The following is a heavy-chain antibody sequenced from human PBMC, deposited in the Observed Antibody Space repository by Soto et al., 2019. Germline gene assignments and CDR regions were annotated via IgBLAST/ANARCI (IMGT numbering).Heavy chain of an antibody. CDR1: GGSIRSGGYY. CDR3: ARDSLMATAGTPRHYFGLDV. Sequence: QVQLQESGPGLVKPSQTLSLTCTVSGGSIRSGGYYWSWVRQNPRRGLEWIGNIYYSGNTYYNPSLKSRLTISADTSKSQFSLNLSYVTAEDTAVYYCARDSLMATAGTPRHYFGLDVWRQGTTVTVSS. V-gene: IGHV4-31*03. CDR2: IYYSGNT. J-gene: IGHJ6*02. D-gene: IGHD5-18*01.